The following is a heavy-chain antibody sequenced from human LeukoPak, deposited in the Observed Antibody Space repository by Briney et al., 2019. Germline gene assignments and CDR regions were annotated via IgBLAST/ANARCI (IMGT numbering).Heavy chain of an antibody. CDR2: IYYSGST. CDR1: GGFISSYY. V-gene: IGHV4-59*01. Sequence: SETLSLTCTVSGGFISSYYWSWIRQPPGKGLEWIGYIYYSGSTNYNPSLKSRDTISVDASKNQFSLKLSSVTAADTAVYYCARGGGSGSRYGAFDIWGQGTMVTVSS. CDR3: ARGGGSGSRYGAFDI. D-gene: IGHD3-10*01. J-gene: IGHJ3*02.